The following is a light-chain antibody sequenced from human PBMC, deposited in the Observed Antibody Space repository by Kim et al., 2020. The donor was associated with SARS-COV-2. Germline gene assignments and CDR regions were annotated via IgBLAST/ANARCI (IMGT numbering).Light chain of an antibody. Sequence: QAGLTQPPSVSKGLRQTATLTCTGNSNNVGNQGAAWLQQHQGRPPKLLSYRNNNRPSGISERLSVSRSGNKGSLTITGLQPEDEADYYCSAWDSSLSAWVFGGGTQLTVL. J-gene: IGLJ3*02. V-gene: IGLV10-54*01. CDR3: SAWDSSLSAWV. CDR1: SNNVGNQG. CDR2: RNN.